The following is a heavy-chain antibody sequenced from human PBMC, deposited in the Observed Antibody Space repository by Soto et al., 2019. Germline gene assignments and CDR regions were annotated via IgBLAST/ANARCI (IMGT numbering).Heavy chain of an antibody. CDR3: ARGRGYCSGGSCQRAVVYFDY. J-gene: IGHJ4*02. V-gene: IGHV4-34*01. CDR2: INRSRST. D-gene: IGHD2-15*01. CDR1: GGSFSGYY. Sequence: QVQLQQWGPGLLKPSETLSLTCAVYGGSFSGYYWSWIRQPPGKGLEWIGEINRSRSTNYNPSLKSRVTISVDTSKNQFSMKLSSVTAADTAVYYCARGRGYCSGGSCQRAVVYFDYWGQGPLVTVSS.